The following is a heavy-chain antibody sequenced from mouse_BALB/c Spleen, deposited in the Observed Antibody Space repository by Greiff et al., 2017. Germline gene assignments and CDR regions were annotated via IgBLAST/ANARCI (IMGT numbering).Heavy chain of an antibody. D-gene: IGHD1-2*01. J-gene: IGHJ4*01. V-gene: IGHV4-1*02. Sequence: GGLVQPGGSLKLSCAASGFDFSRYWMSWVRQAPGKGLEWIGEINPDSSTINYTPSLKDKFIISRDNAKNTLYLQMSKVRSEDTALYYCARQGYGYGGYYAMDYWGQGTSVTVSS. CDR1: GFDFSRYW. CDR3: ARQGYGYGGYYAMDY. CDR2: INPDSSTI.